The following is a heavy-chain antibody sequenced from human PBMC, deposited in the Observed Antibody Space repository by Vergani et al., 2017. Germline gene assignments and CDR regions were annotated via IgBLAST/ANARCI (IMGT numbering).Heavy chain of an antibody. V-gene: IGHV3-7*01. CDR2: IKQDGSEK. Sequence: EVQLVESGGGLVQPGGSLRLSCAASGFTFSSYWMSWVRQAPGKGLEWVANIKQDGSEKYYVDSVKGRFTISRDNAKNSLYLQMNSLRAEDTAVYYCARFLVYYDSSGYYYSSFDYWGQGTLVTVSS. J-gene: IGHJ4*02. CDR3: ARFLVYYDSSGYYYSSFDY. D-gene: IGHD3-22*01. CDR1: GFTFSSYW.